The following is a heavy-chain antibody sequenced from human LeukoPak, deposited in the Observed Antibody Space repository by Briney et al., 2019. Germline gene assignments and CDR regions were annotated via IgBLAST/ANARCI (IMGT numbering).Heavy chain of an antibody. D-gene: IGHD3-22*01. J-gene: IGHJ5*02. CDR3: ARGANYYDSSGYSLNWFGP. CDR2: IYYSGSS. Sequence: TQSLTCTLSGGSLSSRGYYWTWIRQHPGKGLEWIGYIYYSGSSYYSPSIKSRVTISVDTSKNQFSLKLSSVTAADTAVYYCARGANYYDSSGYSLNWFGPWGQGTLVTVSS. V-gene: IGHV4-31*03. CDR1: GGSLSSRGYY.